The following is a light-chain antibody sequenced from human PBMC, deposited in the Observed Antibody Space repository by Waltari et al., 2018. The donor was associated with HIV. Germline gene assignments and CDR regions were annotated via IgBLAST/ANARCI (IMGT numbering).Light chain of an antibody. CDR1: SGINVGTSR. CDR3: MIWHSSAWV. V-gene: IGLV5-45*01. Sequence: QAVLTQPASLSASPGASASLTCTLRSGINVGTSRIYWYQQKPGSPPRYLLRYSSDSDKEQGSGVPSRFAGSKDASANAVILRISGLQSEDEADYYCMIWHSSAWVFGGGTKLTVL. CDR2: YSSDSDK. J-gene: IGLJ3*02.